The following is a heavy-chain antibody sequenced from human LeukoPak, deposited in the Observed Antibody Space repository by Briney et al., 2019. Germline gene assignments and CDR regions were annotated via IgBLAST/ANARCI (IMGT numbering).Heavy chain of an antibody. CDR3: ARSIRRGIAVAGSFDY. V-gene: IGHV4-31*03. CDR1: GGSISSGGYY. D-gene: IGHD6-19*01. Sequence: PSQTLSLPCTVSGGSISSGGYYWSWIRQHPGKGLEWIGYIYYSGSTYYNPSLKSRVTISVDTSKNQFSLKLSSVTAADTAVYYCARSIRRGIAVAGSFDYWGQGTLVTVSS. J-gene: IGHJ4*02. CDR2: IYYSGST.